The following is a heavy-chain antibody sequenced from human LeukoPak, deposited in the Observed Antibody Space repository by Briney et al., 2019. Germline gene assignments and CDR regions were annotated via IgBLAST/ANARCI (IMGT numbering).Heavy chain of an antibody. D-gene: IGHD6-6*01. Sequence: RLSXXXXXFTFXXYAMSWVRQAPGKGLEWVSAISGSGGSTYYADSVKGRFTISRDNSKNTLYLQMNSLRAEDTAVYYCAKDSPRAARPSYWGQGTLVTVSS. J-gene: IGHJ4*02. CDR2: ISGSGGST. V-gene: IGHV3-23*01. CDR3: AKDSPRAARPSY. CDR1: XFTFXXYA.